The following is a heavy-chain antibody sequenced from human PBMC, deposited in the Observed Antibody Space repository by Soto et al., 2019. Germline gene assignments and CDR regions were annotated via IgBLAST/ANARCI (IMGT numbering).Heavy chain of an antibody. CDR3: ARDRVVVTATQDYYYGMDV. CDR2: IWYDGSNK. CDR1: GLTFRNYG. Sequence: GGSLRFSFAASGLTFRNYGMDGARQAPGKGREWVTVIWYDGSNKDYADSVKGRFTISRDNSKNKLYLRMNSLRAGDTAVYYCARDRVVVTATQDYYYGMDVWGQGTTVTVSS. J-gene: IGHJ6*02. D-gene: IGHD2-21*02. V-gene: IGHV3-33*01.